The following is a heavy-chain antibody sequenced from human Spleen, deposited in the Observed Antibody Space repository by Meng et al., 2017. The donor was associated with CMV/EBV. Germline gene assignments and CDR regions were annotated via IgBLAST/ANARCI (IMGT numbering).Heavy chain of an antibody. CDR2: IYYSGST. CDR1: GSVSSGTYY. V-gene: IGHV4-61*01. D-gene: IGHD5-24*01. CDR3: ASAVLQTWGGTDWFDP. Sequence: GSVSSGTYYWSWIRQPPGKGLEWIGYIYYSGSTTYNPSLKSRVTISVDTSKNQFSLKLSSVTAADTAVYYCASAVLQTWGGTDWFDPWGQGTLVTVSS. J-gene: IGHJ5*02.